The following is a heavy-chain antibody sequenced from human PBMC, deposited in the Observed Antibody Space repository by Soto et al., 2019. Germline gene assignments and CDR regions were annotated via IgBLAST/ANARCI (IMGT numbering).Heavy chain of an antibody. Sequence: GRSVTLACAAYGFPFTNYWTNWVRQTPGKGLMGVSTMPPDGRDVGSADSAESRFPLSRQHAKHTLYLQVRSLRAEDTAMYYCACWGHIVPVAPSDFDRWGQGTLVTVSS. CDR3: ACWGHIVPVAPSDFDR. CDR2: MPPDGRDV. D-gene: IGHD2-8*02. J-gene: IGHJ4*02. CDR1: GFPFTNYW. V-gene: IGHV3-74*01.